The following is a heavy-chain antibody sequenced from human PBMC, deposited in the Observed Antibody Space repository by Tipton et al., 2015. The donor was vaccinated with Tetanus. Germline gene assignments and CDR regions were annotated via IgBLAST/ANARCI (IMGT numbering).Heavy chain of an antibody. Sequence: SLRLSCAASGFTFSRYAMQWVRQAPGKGLEWVAVISFDGSSQHYADSVKGRFTISRDNSKDILYLQMDSLRVEDTAVYYCARGTGKYSAGDYWGQGTLVTVSS. CDR2: ISFDGSSQ. CDR1: GFTFSRYA. J-gene: IGHJ4*02. V-gene: IGHV3-30*04. CDR3: ARGTGKYSAGDY. D-gene: IGHD4-11*01.